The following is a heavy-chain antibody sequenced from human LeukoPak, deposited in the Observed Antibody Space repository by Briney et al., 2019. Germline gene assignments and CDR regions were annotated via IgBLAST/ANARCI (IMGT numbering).Heavy chain of an antibody. J-gene: IGHJ6*03. D-gene: IGHD3-3*01. V-gene: IGHV3-30*04. CDR3: AKIGRKYDFWTGFYEEEVDYMDV. CDR2: ISYDGSNK. Sequence: GRSLRLSCAASGFTFSSYAMHWVRQAPGKGLEWVAVISYDGSNKYYADSVKGRFTISRDNSKNTLSLQMNSLRVEDTAVYYCAKIGRKYDFWTGFYEEEVDYMDVWGKGTTVTVSS. CDR1: GFTFSSYA.